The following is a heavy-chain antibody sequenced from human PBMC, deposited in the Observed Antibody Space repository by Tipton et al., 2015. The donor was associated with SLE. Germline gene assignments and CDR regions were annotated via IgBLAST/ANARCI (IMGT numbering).Heavy chain of an antibody. CDR2: ISSNGGST. Sequence: SLRLSCSASGFTFSSYAMHWVRQAPGKGLEYVSAISSNGGSTYYADSVKGRFTISRDNSKNTLYLQMNSLRAEDTAVYYCARGGIQLWLHSFDYWGQGTLVTVSS. J-gene: IGHJ4*02. CDR3: ARGGIQLWLHSFDY. CDR1: GFTFSSYA. V-gene: IGHV3-64*04. D-gene: IGHD5-18*01.